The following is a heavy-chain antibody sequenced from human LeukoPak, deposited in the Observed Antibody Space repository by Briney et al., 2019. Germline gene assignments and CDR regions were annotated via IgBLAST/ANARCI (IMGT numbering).Heavy chain of an antibody. Sequence: GGSLRLSCAASGFTFSSYAMSWVRQAPGKGLEWVSAISGSGGSTYYADSVKGRFTISRDNSKNTLYLQMNSLRAEDTAVYYCAKGYYYDSSGYYYLPDHFDYWGQGTLVTVSS. V-gene: IGHV3-23*01. CDR3: AKGYYYDSSGYYYLPDHFDY. CDR2: ISGSGGST. CDR1: GFTFSSYA. J-gene: IGHJ4*02. D-gene: IGHD3-22*01.